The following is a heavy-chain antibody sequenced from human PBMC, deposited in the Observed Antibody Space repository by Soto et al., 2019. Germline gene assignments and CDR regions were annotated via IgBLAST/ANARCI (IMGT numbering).Heavy chain of an antibody. Sequence: QVQLVESGGGVVQPGRSLRLSCAASGFTFSSYGMHWVRQAPGQGLEWVAVISYDGSNKYYADSVKGRFTISRDNSKNTLDLQMNSLRAEDTAVYYCAKDHGEYSSSFLGSVDYWGQGTLVTVSS. V-gene: IGHV3-30*18. CDR2: ISYDGSNK. D-gene: IGHD6-13*01. J-gene: IGHJ4*02. CDR1: GFTFSSYG. CDR3: AKDHGEYSSSFLGSVDY.